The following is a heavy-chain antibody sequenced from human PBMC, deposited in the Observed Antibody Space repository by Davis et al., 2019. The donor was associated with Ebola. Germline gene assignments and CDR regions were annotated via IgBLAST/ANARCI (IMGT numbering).Heavy chain of an antibody. V-gene: IGHV3-30*03. Sequence: GGSLRLSCAASGLTVSSNYMSWVRQAPGKGLEWVAVISYDGSNKYYADSVKGRFTISRDNSKNTLYLQMNSLRAEDTAVYYCARWGGMDVWGQGTTVTVSS. D-gene: IGHD3-16*01. CDR3: ARWGGMDV. CDR2: ISYDGSNK. CDR1: GLTVSSNY. J-gene: IGHJ6*02.